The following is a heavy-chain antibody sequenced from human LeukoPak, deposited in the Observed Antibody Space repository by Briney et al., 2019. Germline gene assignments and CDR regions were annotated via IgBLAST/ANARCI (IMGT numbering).Heavy chain of an antibody. J-gene: IGHJ4*02. CDR3: AKDISNWNSRHFDY. Sequence: GSLRLSCAASGFTFDDYAMHWVRQVPGKGLEWVSLISGNGGNTYYADSVKGRFTISRDNSKNSLYLQMNSLGTEDTALYYCAKDISNWNSRHFDYWGQGTLVTVSS. CDR2: ISGNGGNT. CDR1: GFTFDDYA. V-gene: IGHV3-43*02. D-gene: IGHD1-7*01.